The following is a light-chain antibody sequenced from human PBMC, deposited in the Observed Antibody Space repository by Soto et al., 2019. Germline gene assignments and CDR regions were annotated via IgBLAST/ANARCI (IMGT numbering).Light chain of an antibody. Sequence: DIQMTQSPSSLSASVGDRVTITCRASQSIDSHLSWYQQKPGKAPKLLIYDASSLQSGVPSTFSGGGSGTVFTLTISSLQPEDFATYLCHQSYSIPNTFGQGTKVEIK. CDR3: HQSYSIPNT. CDR2: DAS. CDR1: QSIDSH. J-gene: IGKJ2*01. V-gene: IGKV1-39*01.